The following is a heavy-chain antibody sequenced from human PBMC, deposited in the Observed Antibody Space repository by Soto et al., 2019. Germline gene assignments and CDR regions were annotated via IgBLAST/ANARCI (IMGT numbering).Heavy chain of an antibody. CDR2: ISAYNGNT. J-gene: IGHJ4*02. CDR3: ARPGYYYDSSGYYRHSYYFDY. D-gene: IGHD3-22*01. Sequence: ASVKVSCKASGYTSTSYGISWVRQAPGQGLEWMGWISAYNGNTNYAQKLQGRVTMTTDSSTSTAYMELRSLRSDDTAVYYCARPGYYYDSSGYYRHSYYFDYWGQGTLVTVSS. CDR1: GYTSTSYG. V-gene: IGHV1-18*04.